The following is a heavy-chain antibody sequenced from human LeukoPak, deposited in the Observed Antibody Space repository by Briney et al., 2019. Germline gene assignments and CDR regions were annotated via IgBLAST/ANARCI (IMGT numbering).Heavy chain of an antibody. Sequence: SETLSLTCAVYGGSFSGYYWSWIRQPPGKGLEWIGEINHSGSTNYNPSLKSRVTISVDTSKNQFSLKLSSVTAADTAIYYCARDFSSSSTVYYYYYMDVWGKGTTVTVSS. CDR3: ARDFSSSSTVYYYYYMDV. J-gene: IGHJ6*03. CDR1: GGSFSGYY. V-gene: IGHV4-34*01. CDR2: INHSGST. D-gene: IGHD6-6*01.